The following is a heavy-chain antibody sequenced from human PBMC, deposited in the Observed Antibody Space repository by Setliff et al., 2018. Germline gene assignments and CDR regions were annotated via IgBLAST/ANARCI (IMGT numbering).Heavy chain of an antibody. Sequence: LSLTCTVSGGSISSSSHYWGWIRQPPGKGLEWIGSIYYTGSTYYNPSLKSRVTMSVDTSKRQFSLKLGSATAADTAVYYCARDMGQPYYFESWGLGTLVTVPQ. D-gene: IGHD1-1*01. V-gene: IGHV4-39*07. CDR2: IYYTGST. CDR1: GGSISSSSHY. J-gene: IGHJ4*02. CDR3: ARDMGQPYYFES.